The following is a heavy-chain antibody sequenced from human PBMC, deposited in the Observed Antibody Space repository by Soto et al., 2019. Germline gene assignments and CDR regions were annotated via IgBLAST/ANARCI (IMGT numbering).Heavy chain of an antibody. D-gene: IGHD3-10*01. CDR2: IYYSGST. Sequence: QLQLQESGPGLVKPSETLSLTCTVSGGSLSSSSYYWGWIRQPPGKGLEWIGSIYYSGSTYYNPSLKSRATISGDPSKNQFSLKLSSVTAADTAVYYCATLWFGEGNYWGQGTLVTVSS. V-gene: IGHV4-39*01. CDR3: ATLWFGEGNY. CDR1: GGSLSSSSYY. J-gene: IGHJ4*02.